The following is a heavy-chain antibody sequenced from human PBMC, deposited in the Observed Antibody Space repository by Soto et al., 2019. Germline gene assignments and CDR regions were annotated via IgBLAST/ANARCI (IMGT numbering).Heavy chain of an antibody. CDR2: LYHSGSP. CDR3: ARKVAAGYYYGMDV. V-gene: IGHV4-30-2*01. CDR1: GGSISSGGYS. D-gene: IGHD5-12*01. Sequence: QLQLQESGSGLVKPSQTLSLTCAVSGGSISSGGYSWSWIRQPPGKGLEWIGYLYHSGSPYYNPSLKSRVTVSLDRSKTQSSLKLGSVTAAATAVYYCARKVAAGYYYGMDVWGQGTTVTVSS. J-gene: IGHJ6*02.